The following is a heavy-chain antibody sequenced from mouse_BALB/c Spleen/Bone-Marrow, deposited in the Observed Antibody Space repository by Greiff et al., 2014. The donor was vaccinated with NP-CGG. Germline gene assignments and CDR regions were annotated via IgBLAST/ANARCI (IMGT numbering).Heavy chain of an antibody. D-gene: IGHD2-12*01. J-gene: IGHJ4*01. CDR1: GFTFSSYY. Sequence: EVMLVESGGGLVKLGGSLKLSCAASGFTFSSYYMSWVRQTPEKRLELIAAINSNGGSTYYPDTVKGRFTISRDNAKNTLYLQMSSLKSEDTALYYCARLGNDDAMDYRGQGTSVTVSS. CDR3: ARLGNDDAMDY. V-gene: IGHV5-6-2*01. CDR2: INSNGGST.